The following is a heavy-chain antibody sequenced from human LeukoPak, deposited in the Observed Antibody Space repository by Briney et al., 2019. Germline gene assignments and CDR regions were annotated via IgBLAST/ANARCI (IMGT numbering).Heavy chain of an antibody. D-gene: IGHD1-26*01. CDR1: GYTFTSYG. J-gene: IGHJ4*02. V-gene: IGHV1-18*01. Sequence: ASVKVSCKASGYTFTSYGISWVRQAPGQGLEWMGWISAYNGNTNYAQKLQGRVTMTTDTSTSTAYMELRSLRSDDTAVYYWARIGEWELQYYFDYWGQGTLVTVSS. CDR2: ISAYNGNT. CDR3: ARIGEWELQYYFDY.